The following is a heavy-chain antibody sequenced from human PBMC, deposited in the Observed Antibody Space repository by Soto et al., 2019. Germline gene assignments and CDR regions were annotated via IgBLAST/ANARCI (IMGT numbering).Heavy chain of an antibody. CDR2: IYYSEST. CDR1: GGSISSNY. J-gene: IGHJ5*02. D-gene: IGHD6-19*01. Sequence: ETLSLTCTVSGGSISSNYCSCIRQPPGKGMEWIGYIYYSESTNNNPSLKIRVTISVYTSKNRFSLKLSFVTAADTAVYYCASMRLSIAVDDRGNWFEPWGQGTLVTVSS. CDR3: ASMRLSIAVDDRGNWFEP. V-gene: IGHV4-59*08.